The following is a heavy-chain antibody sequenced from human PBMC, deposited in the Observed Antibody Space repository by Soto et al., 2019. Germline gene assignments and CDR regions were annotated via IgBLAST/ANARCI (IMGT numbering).Heavy chain of an antibody. V-gene: IGHV1-69*12. CDR2: IIPIFGTA. CDR1: GGTFSSYA. J-gene: IGHJ4*02. CDR3: ARARRAVYSSSWYPDY. Sequence: QVQLVQSGAEVKKPGSSVKVSCKASGGTFSSYAISWVRQAPGQGLEWLGGIIPIFGTANYAQKFQGRVTINADESTSTAYMELSSLRSEDTAVYYCARARRAVYSSSWYPDYWGQGTLVTVSS. D-gene: IGHD6-13*01.